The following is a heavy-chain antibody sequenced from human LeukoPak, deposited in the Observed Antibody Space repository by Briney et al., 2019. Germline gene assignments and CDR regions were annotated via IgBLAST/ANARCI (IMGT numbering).Heavy chain of an antibody. Sequence: PGGSLRLSCAASGFTFSSYSMNWVRQPPGKGLEWIGSIYYSGSTYYNPSLKSRVTISVDTSKNQFSLKLSSVTAADTAVYYCARGVVIAPQTFDYWGQGTLVTVSS. CDR2: IYYSGST. V-gene: IGHV4-39*07. J-gene: IGHJ4*02. D-gene: IGHD2-21*01. CDR1: GFTFSSYS. CDR3: ARGVVIAPQTFDY.